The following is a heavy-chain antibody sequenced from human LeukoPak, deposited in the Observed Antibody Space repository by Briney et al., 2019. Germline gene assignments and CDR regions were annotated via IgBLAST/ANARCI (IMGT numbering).Heavy chain of an antibody. Sequence: GGSLRLSCAASGFTFSSYWMHWVRQAPGKGLVWVSRINSDGSSTSYADSVKGRFTISRDNAKNTLYLQMNSLRAEDTAVYYCARGAERTYYDYVWGSYRYGYFDYWGQGTLVTVSS. V-gene: IGHV3-74*01. CDR1: GFTFSSYW. CDR2: INSDGSST. D-gene: IGHD3-16*02. J-gene: IGHJ4*02. CDR3: ARGAERTYYDYVWGSYRYGYFDY.